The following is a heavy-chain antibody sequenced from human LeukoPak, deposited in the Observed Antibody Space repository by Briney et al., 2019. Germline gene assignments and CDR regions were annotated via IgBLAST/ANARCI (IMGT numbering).Heavy chain of an antibody. CDR2: ITSRSSNI. J-gene: IGHJ4*02. CDR1: GFTFSSYS. CDR3: ASSVRDGYNYGTFDY. V-gene: IGHV3-21*01. Sequence: PGGSLRLSCAASGFTFSSYSMNWVRQAPGKGLEWVSSITSRSSNIYYADSVKGRFTISRDNAKNSLYLQMNSLRAEDTAVYYCASSVRDGYNYGTFDYWGQGTLVTVSS. D-gene: IGHD5-24*01.